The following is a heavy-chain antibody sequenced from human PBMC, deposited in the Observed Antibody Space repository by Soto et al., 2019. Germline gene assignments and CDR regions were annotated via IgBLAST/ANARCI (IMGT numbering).Heavy chain of an antibody. CDR2: IWHDGSKT. CDR1: GFSFSTYG. Sequence: GGSLRLSCAASGFSFSTYGMHWVRQAPGKGLEWVAVIWHDGSKTYYADSVKGRLIISRDNSKNTLYVQINSLRAEDRGVYFCARGSIVAAEYGMDVWGQGTTVTVSS. D-gene: IGHD6-13*01. J-gene: IGHJ6*02. CDR3: ARGSIVAAEYGMDV. V-gene: IGHV3-33*01.